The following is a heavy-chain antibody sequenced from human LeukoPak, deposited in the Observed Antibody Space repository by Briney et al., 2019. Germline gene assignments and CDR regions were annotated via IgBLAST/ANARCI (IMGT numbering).Heavy chain of an antibody. CDR3: ARGYSSSSEPFDY. Sequence: PSETLSLTCTVSGGSISSSSYYWGWIRQPPGKGLEWIGYIYYTGSTNYNPSLKSRVTISVDTSKNQFSLKLNSVTAADTAVYYCARGYSSSSEPFDYWGQGTLVTVSS. V-gene: IGHV4-61*05. J-gene: IGHJ4*02. CDR2: IYYTGST. CDR1: GGSISSSSYY. D-gene: IGHD6-6*01.